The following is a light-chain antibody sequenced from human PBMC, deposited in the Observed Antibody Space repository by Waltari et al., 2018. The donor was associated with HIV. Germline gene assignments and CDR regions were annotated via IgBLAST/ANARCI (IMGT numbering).Light chain of an antibody. J-gene: IGLJ2*01. Sequence: QSALTQPPSVSGAPGQRVTISCTGNRSHIGAGSFVHWSQHLPGTAPKLLVYSDINRPSGVPDRCSGSKSGTSASLVITGLQAEDEADYYCQSYDSSLRASVFGGGTKLTVL. CDR1: RSHIGAGSF. CDR2: SDI. V-gene: IGLV1-40*01. CDR3: QSYDSSLRASV.